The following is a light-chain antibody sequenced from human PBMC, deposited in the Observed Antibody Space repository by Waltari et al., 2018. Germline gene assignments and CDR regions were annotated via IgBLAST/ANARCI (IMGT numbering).Light chain of an antibody. Sequence: EVVTTQSPATLSVSPGERAPLSRRASQSIATNLAWYQQKPGQPPRLLVYDASTRAPSIPARFKGSGSGTEFTLTISSLQSEDSAVYYCQQYNRWPPITFGQGTRLEI. CDR1: QSIATN. CDR3: QQYNRWPPIT. CDR2: DAS. V-gene: IGKV3-15*01. J-gene: IGKJ5*01.